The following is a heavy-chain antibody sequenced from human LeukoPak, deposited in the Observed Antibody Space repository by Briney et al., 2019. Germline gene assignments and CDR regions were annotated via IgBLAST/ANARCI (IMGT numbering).Heavy chain of an antibody. J-gene: IGHJ4*02. CDR2: INPNSGGT. V-gene: IGHV1-2*02. Sequence: GASLNLSCTASGYTFTGYYMHWVRQAPGQGLEWMGCINPNSGGTNYAQKFQGRVNMTRATSISTAYMELSRLRSDDTAVYYCAAYSGYDPDYWGQGTLVTVSS. CDR1: GYTFTGYY. D-gene: IGHD5-12*01. CDR3: AAYSGYDPDY.